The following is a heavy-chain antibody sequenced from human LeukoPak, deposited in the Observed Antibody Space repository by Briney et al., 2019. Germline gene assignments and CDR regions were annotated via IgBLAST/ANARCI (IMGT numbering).Heavy chain of an antibody. V-gene: IGHV3-7*01. CDR1: GFTFSCYW. Sequence: PGGSLRLSCAASGFTFSCYWMSWVRQAPGKGLEWVANIKQDGSEKYYVDSVKGRFTISRDNAKNSLYLQMNSLRAEDTAVYYCARASEYSSSLSAVVAFDIWGQGTMVTVSS. CDR2: IKQDGSEK. CDR3: ARASEYSSSLSAVVAFDI. D-gene: IGHD6-6*01. J-gene: IGHJ3*02.